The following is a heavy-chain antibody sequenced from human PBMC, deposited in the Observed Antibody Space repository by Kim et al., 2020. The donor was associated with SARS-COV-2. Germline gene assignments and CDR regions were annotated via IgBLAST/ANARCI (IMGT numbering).Heavy chain of an antibody. CDR3: ARVGIYSGGCFKVD. CDR2: IGSSGSSK. Sequence: GGSLRLSCAASGFTFSTYTMNWVRQAPGKGLEWVSSIGSSGSSKYYADSVKGRFTISRDNAKNTLYLQMHSLRAEDTAVYFCARVGIYSGGCFKVDWGQG. V-gene: IGHV3-21*01. CDR1: GFTFSTYT. D-gene: IGHD6-19*01. J-gene: IGHJ1*01.